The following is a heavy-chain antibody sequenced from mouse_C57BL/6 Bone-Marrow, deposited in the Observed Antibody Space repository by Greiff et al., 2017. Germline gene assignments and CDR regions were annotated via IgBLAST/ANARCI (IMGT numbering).Heavy chain of an antibody. D-gene: IGHD2-12*01. CDR2: IRNKANGYTT. V-gene: IGHV7-3*01. J-gene: IGHJ2*01. CDR1: GFTFTDYY. CDR3: ARYQLRLDY. Sequence: DVQLVESGGGLVQPGGSLSLSCAASGFTFTDYYMSWVRQPPGKALEWLGFIRNKANGYTTEYSASVKGRFTISRDNSQSILYLQMNALIAEDSATYYCARYQLRLDYWGQGTTLTVSS.